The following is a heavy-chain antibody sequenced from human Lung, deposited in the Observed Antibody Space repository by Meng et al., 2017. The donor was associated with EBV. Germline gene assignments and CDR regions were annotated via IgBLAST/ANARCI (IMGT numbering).Heavy chain of an antibody. Sequence: QCKRVQYGVTVQKPRAAVRVSCKASGYTFANFAITWRRPAPRQGLELMRWIRPYNGNKNYAQKFQGRVTMSTDTSTSTAYLELKSLRSDDTAVYYCARDYGDYLFDYWGQGTLVTVSS. J-gene: IGHJ4*02. CDR1: GYTFANFA. CDR3: ARDYGDYLFDY. D-gene: IGHD4-17*01. CDR2: IRPYNGNK. V-gene: IGHV1-18*01.